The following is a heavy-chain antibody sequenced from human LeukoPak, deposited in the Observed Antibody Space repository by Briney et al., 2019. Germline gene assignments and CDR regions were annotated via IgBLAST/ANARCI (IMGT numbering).Heavy chain of an antibody. CDR2: INSGGSST. D-gene: IGHD2-2*01. CDR1: GFTFSSYW. J-gene: IGHJ4*02. V-gene: IGHV3-74*01. Sequence: RPGGSLRLSCAASGFTFSSYWMHWVRQAPGKGLVWVSRINSGGSSTSYADSVKGRFTISRDNAKNTLYLQMNSLRAEDTAVYYCARVGYCSSTSCFGWGQGTLVTVSS. CDR3: ARVGYCSSTSCFG.